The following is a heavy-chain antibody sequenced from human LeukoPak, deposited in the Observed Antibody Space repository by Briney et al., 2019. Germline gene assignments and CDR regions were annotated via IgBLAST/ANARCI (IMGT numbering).Heavy chain of an antibody. CDR3: ARLYYDSSGPCFDY. J-gene: IGHJ4*02. CDR2: ISAYNGNT. V-gene: IGHV1-18*01. CDR1: GYTFTSYG. D-gene: IGHD3-22*01. Sequence: ASVKVSCKASGYTFTSYGISWVRQAPGQGLEWMGWISAYNGNTNYAQKLQGRVTMTTDTSTSPAYMELRSLRSDDTAVYYCARLYYDSSGPCFDYWGQGTLVTVSS.